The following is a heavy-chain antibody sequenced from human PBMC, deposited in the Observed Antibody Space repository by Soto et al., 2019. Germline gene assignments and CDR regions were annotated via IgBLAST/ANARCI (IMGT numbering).Heavy chain of an antibody. CDR3: ARDKVGYYDSSGYYRVSVPPDYYYGMEV. V-gene: IGHV1-69*01. Sequence: QVQLVQSGAEVKKPGSSVKVSCKASVGTFSSYAISWVRQAPGQGLEWMGGIIPIFGTANYAQKFQGRVTITADESTSTAYMELSRLRSEDTAVYYCARDKVGYYDSSGYYRVSVPPDYYYGMEVWGQGTTVTVSS. CDR2: IIPIFGTA. J-gene: IGHJ6*02. D-gene: IGHD3-22*01. CDR1: VGTFSSYA.